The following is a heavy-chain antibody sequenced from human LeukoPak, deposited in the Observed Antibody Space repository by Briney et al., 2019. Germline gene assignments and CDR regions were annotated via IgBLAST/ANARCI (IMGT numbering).Heavy chain of an antibody. D-gene: IGHD6-13*01. CDR1: GFTFSSYA. CDR3: ARDYSSSWYDYYYYGMDV. V-gene: IGHV3-30-3*01. Sequence: GGSLRLSCAASGFTFSSYAMHWVRQAPGKGLEWVAVISYDGSNKYYADSVKGRFTISRDNSKNTLYLQMNSLRADDTAVYYCARDYSSSWYDYYYYGMDVWGQGTTVTVSS. CDR2: ISYDGSNK. J-gene: IGHJ6*02.